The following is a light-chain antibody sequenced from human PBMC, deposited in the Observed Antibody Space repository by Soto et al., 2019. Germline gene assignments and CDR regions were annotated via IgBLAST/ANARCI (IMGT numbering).Light chain of an antibody. CDR3: QVYGSSPKT. CDR2: GVS. CDR1: QPVNSGY. V-gene: IGKV3-20*01. J-gene: IGKJ1*01. Sequence: IVLTQSPGTLSLSPGEGATLSCRASQPVNSGYLAWYQQKPGQAPRLLMYGVSTRDTGIPDRFSGSGAGTDFTLTISRLEPGDFAVYYCQVYGSSPKTFCQGTKVEF.